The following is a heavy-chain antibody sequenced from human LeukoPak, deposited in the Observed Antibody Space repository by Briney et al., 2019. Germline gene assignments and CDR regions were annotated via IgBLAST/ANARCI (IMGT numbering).Heavy chain of an antibody. CDR1: GFTFSSYA. CDR3: AKDGSQWELPQV. D-gene: IGHD1-26*01. Sequence: GGSLRLSCAASGFTFSSYAMHWVRQAPGKGLECVSAISDSGGSTYYADSVKGRFTISRDNSKSTLFLQMNSLRAEDTALYYCAKDGSQWELPQVWGQGTMVTVSS. CDR2: ISDSGGST. V-gene: IGHV3-23*01. J-gene: IGHJ3*01.